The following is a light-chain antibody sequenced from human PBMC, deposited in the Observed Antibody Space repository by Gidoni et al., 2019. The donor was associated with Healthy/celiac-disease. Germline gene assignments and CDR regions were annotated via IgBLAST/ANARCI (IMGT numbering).Light chain of an antibody. Sequence: DIHMTQSPSSLSASVGDRVTITCRASQSISSYLNWYQQKPGKAPKLLIYAASSLQSGVPSRSSGSGSGTDFTLTISSLQPEDFATYYCQQSYSTPQTFGQGTKVEIK. J-gene: IGKJ1*01. CDR1: QSISSY. V-gene: IGKV1-39*01. CDR3: QQSYSTPQT. CDR2: AAS.